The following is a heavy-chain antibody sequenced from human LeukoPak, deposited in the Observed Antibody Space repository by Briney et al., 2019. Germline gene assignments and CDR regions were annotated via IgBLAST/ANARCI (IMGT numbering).Heavy chain of an antibody. CDR2: IYYSGST. CDR1: GGSISSGDYY. CDR3: ARVPTSLLWFGEPAFYFDY. V-gene: IGHV4-30-4*01. J-gene: IGHJ4*02. D-gene: IGHD3-10*01. Sequence: SETLSLTSTVSGGSISSGDYYWSWIRQPPGKGLEWIGYIYYSGSTYYNPSLKSRVTISVDTSKNQFSLKLSSVTAADTAVYYCARVPTSLLWFGEPAFYFDYWGQGTLVTVSS.